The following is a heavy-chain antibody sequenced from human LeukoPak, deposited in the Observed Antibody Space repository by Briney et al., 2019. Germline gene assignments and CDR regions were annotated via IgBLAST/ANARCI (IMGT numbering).Heavy chain of an antibody. J-gene: IGHJ5*02. V-gene: IGHV4-59*01. Sequence: PSETLSLTCTVSGGSISSYYWSWIRQPPGKGLEWIGYIYYSGSTNHNPSLKSRVTISVDTSKNQFSLKLSSVTAADTAVYYCARAVDSSSWYRWFDPWGQGTLVIVSS. CDR3: ARAVDSSSWYRWFDP. D-gene: IGHD6-13*01. CDR2: IYYSGST. CDR1: GGSISSYY.